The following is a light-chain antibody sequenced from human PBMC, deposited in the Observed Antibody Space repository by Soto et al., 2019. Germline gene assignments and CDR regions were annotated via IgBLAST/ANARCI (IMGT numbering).Light chain of an antibody. CDR2: EVS. V-gene: IGLV2-8*01. Sequence: QSALTQPPSASGSPGQSVTISCAGTSSDVGGYNYVSWYQQYPGKVPKLMIYEVSERPSGVPDRFSGSKSGNTVFLTVSGLQAEDEADYYCLSYADTAYVFGTGTKLTVL. J-gene: IGLJ1*01. CDR3: LSYADTAYV. CDR1: SSDVGGYNY.